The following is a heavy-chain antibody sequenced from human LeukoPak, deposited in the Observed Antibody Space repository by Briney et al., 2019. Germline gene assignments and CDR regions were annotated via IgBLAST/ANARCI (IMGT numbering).Heavy chain of an antibody. CDR1: GGTFTSYD. V-gene: IGHV1-8*01. J-gene: IGHJ4*02. D-gene: IGHD3-10*01. CDR2: MNPNSGNT. Sequence: ASVKVSCKASGGTFTSYDINWVRQATGQGLEWMGWMNPNSGNTGYAQKFQGRVTMTRNTSISTAYMELSSLRSEDTAVYYCARMVRGVIINPPTFDYWGQGTLVTVSS. CDR3: ARMVRGVIINPPTFDY.